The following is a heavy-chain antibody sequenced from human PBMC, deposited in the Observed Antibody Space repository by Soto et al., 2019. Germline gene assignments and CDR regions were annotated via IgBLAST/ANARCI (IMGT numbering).Heavy chain of an antibody. CDR3: AKSVVVPAAMLAHGLFDY. V-gene: IGHV3-23*01. J-gene: IGHJ4*02. D-gene: IGHD2-2*01. CDR2: ISGSGGST. Sequence: PGGSLRLSCAASGFTFSSYAMSWVRQAPGKGLEWVSAISGSGGSTYYADSVKGRFTISRDNSKNTLYLQMNSLRAEDTAVYYCAKSVVVPAAMLAHGLFDYWGQGTLVTVSS. CDR1: GFTFSSYA.